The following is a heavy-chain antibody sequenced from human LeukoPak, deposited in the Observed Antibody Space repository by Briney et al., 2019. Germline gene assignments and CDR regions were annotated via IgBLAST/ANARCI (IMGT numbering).Heavy chain of an antibody. CDR3: ARDLDSGSYSGYYYYGMDV. V-gene: IGHV3-33*01. D-gene: IGHD1-26*01. CDR1: GFTFSSYG. Sequence: GGSLRLSCAASGFTFSSYGMHWVRQAPGKGLEWVAVIWYDGSNKYYADSVKGRSTISRDNSKNTLYLQMNSLRAEDTAVYYCARDLDSGSYSGYYYYGMDVWGQGTTVTVSS. CDR2: IWYDGSNK. J-gene: IGHJ6*02.